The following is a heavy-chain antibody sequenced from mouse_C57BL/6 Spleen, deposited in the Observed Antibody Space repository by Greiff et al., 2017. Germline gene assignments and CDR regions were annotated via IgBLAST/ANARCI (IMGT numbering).Heavy chain of an antibody. CDR3: AREGWDRMDY. CDR2: IYPGDGDT. V-gene: IGHV1-80*01. Sequence: QVQLKESGAELVKPGASVKISCKASGYAFSSYWMNWVKQRPGKGLEWIGQIYPGDGDTNYNGKFKGKATLTADKSSSTAYMQLSSLTSEDSAVYFCAREGWDRMDYWGQGTSVTVAS. D-gene: IGHD3-3*01. CDR1: GYAFSSYW. J-gene: IGHJ4*01.